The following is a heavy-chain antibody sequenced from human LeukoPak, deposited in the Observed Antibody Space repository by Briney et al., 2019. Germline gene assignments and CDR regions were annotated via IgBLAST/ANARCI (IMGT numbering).Heavy chain of an antibody. J-gene: IGHJ6*02. CDR1: RYTLTGYH. CDR3: ARDKAFVVVQAALYYYYYGMDV. CDR2: INPNSGGT. D-gene: IGHD2-2*01. V-gene: IGHV1-2*02. Sequence: ASVKVSCKASRYTLTGYHIHWGRQAPGQGLEWMGWINPNSGGTKYAQKFQGRVTMTRDTSISTAYMELSRLRSDDTAVYYCARDKAFVVVQAALYYYYYGMDVWGQGTTVTVSS.